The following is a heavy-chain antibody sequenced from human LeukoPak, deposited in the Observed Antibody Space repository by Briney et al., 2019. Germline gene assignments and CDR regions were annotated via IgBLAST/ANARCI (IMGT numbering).Heavy chain of an antibody. CDR3: ARDWGSYSSSSN. V-gene: IGHV3-23*01. J-gene: IGHJ4*02. CDR2: ISGSGGGT. D-gene: IGHD6-6*01. CDR1: GFTVSSNY. Sequence: GGSLRLSCAASGFTVSSNYMTWVRQAPGKGLEWVSAISGSGGGTYYADSVKGRFTISRDNSKNTLYLQMNSLRAEDTAVYYCARDWGSYSSSSNWGQGTLVTVSS.